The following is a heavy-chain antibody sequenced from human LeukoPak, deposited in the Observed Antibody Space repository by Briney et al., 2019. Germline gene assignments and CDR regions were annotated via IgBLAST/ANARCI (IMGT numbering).Heavy chain of an antibody. CDR2: THHSGST. CDR1: GYPISSGYN. CDR3: ARPPSRTYGAFDI. D-gene: IGHD4-17*01. J-gene: IGHJ3*02. V-gene: IGHV4-38-2*02. Sequence: PSETLSLTCTVSGYPISSGYNWGWIRQAPGKELEWIGTTHHSGSTYYNPSLKSRVTISVDTSKNQFSLKLSSVTAADTAMYYCARPPSRTYGAFDIWGQGTMVTVSS.